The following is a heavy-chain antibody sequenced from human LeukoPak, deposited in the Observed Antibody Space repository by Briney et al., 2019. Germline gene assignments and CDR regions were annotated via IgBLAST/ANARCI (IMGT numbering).Heavy chain of an antibody. V-gene: IGHV3-9*01. Sequence: PGGSLRLSCAASGFTFDDYAMHWVRQAPGKGLEWVSGISWNSDSIGYADSVKGRFTISRDNSKNTLYLQMNSLRAEDTAVYYCARETSQKGAHYMDVWGKGTTVTISS. CDR1: GFTFDDYA. CDR2: ISWNSDSI. D-gene: IGHD3-16*01. CDR3: ARETSQKGAHYMDV. J-gene: IGHJ6*03.